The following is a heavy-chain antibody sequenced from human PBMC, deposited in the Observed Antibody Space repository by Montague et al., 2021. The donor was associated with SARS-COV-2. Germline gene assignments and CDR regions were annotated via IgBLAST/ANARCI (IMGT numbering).Heavy chain of an antibody. V-gene: IGHV6-1*01. CDR3: VRYSGWFYFDF. D-gene: IGHD6-19*01. J-gene: IGHJ4*02. CDR2: KKYI. Sequence: KKYIAYAPSVRGRLTVNPDASKNEFSLELNYVTPEDTAVYYCVRYSGWFYFDFWGQGTLVTVSS.